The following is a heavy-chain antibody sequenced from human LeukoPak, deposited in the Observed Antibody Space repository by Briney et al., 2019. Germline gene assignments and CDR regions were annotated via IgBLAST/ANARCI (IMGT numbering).Heavy chain of an antibody. CDR2: ISSSSSYI. V-gene: IGHV3-21*01. J-gene: IGHJ6*02. Sequence: PGGSLRLSCAASGFTFSSYSMNWVRQAPGKGLEWVSSISSSSSYIYYADSVKGRFTISRDNAKNSLYLQMNSLRAEDTAVYCCARGRQQLTSLVYGMDVWGQGTTITVSS. D-gene: IGHD6-13*01. CDR1: GFTFSSYS. CDR3: ARGRQQLTSLVYGMDV.